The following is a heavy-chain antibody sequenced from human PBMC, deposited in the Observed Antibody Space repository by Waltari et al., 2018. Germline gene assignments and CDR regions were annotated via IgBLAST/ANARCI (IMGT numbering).Heavy chain of an antibody. CDR2: IYYSGST. CDR1: GGSISSYY. J-gene: IGHJ4*02. D-gene: IGHD1-26*01. CDR3: ARRGRGSYLPGVFDY. Sequence: QVQLQESGPGLVKPSETLSLTCTVSGGSISSYYWSWIRQPPGKGLEWIGYIYYSGSTNYNPSLKSRVTISVDTSKNQFSLKLSSVTAADTAVYYCARRGRGSYLPGVFDYWGQGTLVTVSS. V-gene: IGHV4-59*01.